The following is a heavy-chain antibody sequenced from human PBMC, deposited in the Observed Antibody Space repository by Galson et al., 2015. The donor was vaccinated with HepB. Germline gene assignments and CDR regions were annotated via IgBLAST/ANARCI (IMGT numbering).Heavy chain of an antibody. CDR1: GFTFSSYA. V-gene: IGHV3-30-3*01. Sequence: SLRLSCAASGFTFSSYAMHWVRQAPGKGLEWVAVIPYDGSNKYYADSVKGRFTISRDNSKNTLYLQMNSLRAEDTAVYYCARDGIVGATLDYWGQGTLVTVSS. CDR2: IPYDGSNK. D-gene: IGHD1-26*01. J-gene: IGHJ4*02. CDR3: ARDGIVGATLDY.